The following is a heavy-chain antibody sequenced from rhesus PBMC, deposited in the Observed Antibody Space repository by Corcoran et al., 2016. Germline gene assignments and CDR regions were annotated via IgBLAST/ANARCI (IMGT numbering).Heavy chain of an antibody. D-gene: IGHD3-34*01. V-gene: IGHV4-173*01. CDR2: ISGSGGST. Sequence: QLQLQESGPGLVKPSETLSLTCAVSGGSIRSNYWSWIRQPPGKGLGWIGRISGSGGSTDYNPSLKGRVTISTDTSKNQFSLKLSSVTAADTAVYYCARVGWGDYRFRYYFDYWGQGVLVTVSS. J-gene: IGHJ4*01. CDR3: ARVGWGDYRFRYYFDY. CDR1: GGSIRSNY.